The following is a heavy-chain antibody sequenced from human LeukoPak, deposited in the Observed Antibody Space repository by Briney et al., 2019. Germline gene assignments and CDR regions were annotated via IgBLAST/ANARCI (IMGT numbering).Heavy chain of an antibody. D-gene: IGHD3-22*01. CDR1: GFTFSSYD. CDR3: ARALRYDSSGPTDAFDI. CDR2: IGTAGDT. V-gene: IGHV3-13*01. Sequence: GGSLRLSCAASGFTFSSYDMHWVRQGTGKGLEWVSGIGTAGDTYYPDSVKGRFTISRENAKNSLYLQMNSLRAGDTAVYYCARALRYDSSGPTDAFDIWGQGAMVTVSS. J-gene: IGHJ3*02.